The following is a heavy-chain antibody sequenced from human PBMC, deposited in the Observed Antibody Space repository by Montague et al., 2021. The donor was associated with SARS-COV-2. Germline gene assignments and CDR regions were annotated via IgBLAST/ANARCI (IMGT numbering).Heavy chain of an antibody. J-gene: IGHJ4*02. CDR2: ISYTGTT. CDR1: GDSITTYF. D-gene: IGHD2-2*01. Sequence: SETLSLTCSVSGDSITTYFWSWIRQSPGRGLEWIGHISYTGTTKYNPSLKSRVTTSVDTSRRQFSLNLKSVTAADTAVYYCARAQKTSLIGYCENYFDYWGQGALFTVSS. CDR3: ARAQKTSLIGYCENYFDY. V-gene: IGHV4-59*01.